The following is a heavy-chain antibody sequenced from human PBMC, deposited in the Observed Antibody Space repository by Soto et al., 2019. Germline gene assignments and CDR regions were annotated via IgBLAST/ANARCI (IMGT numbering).Heavy chain of an antibody. Sequence: PGGSLRLSCAASGVTVGNKYMSWVRQAPGKGLEWVSVTYSGGDTRYADSVKGRFTMSRDSTKNTVYLQMDSLRAEDTAVYFCARNVPVTALGYWGQGSLVTVPQ. D-gene: IGHD4-17*01. CDR3: ARNVPVTALGY. CDR1: GVTVGNKY. CDR2: TYSGGDT. J-gene: IGHJ4*02. V-gene: IGHV3-66*01.